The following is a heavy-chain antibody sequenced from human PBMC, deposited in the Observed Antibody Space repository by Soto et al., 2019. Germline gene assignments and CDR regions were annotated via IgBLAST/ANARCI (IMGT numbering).Heavy chain of an antibody. D-gene: IGHD4-17*01. CDR1: GFSLRNSGVG. CDR3: AHMTTGGFDFAY. J-gene: IGHJ4*02. Sequence: QITLKESGPTLVKPTQTLTLTCTFSGFSLRNSGVGVGWIRQPPGKALEWLALIYWDDDKRYSPSLKSRLTITKDTSKNQVVLTMTNMDPVDTATYYCAHMTTGGFDFAYWGQGTLVTVSS. V-gene: IGHV2-5*02. CDR2: IYWDDDK.